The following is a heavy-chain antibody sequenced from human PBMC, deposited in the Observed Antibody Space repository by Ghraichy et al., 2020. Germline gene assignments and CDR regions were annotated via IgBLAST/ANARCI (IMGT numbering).Heavy chain of an antibody. D-gene: IGHD2-2*03. CDR2: IYYSGST. V-gene: IGHV4-39*01. CDR3: ASLGDCDSTTCYGRGYYYYYYMDV. J-gene: IGHJ6*03. Sequence: SETLSLTCTVSGGSISSSSYYWGWVRQPPGKGLEWIVSIYYSGSTYYNPSLKSRVTISVDTSENQFSLKLSSVTAADTAVYYCASLGDCDSTTCYGRGYYYYYYMDVWGKGTTVTVS. CDR1: GGSISSSSYY.